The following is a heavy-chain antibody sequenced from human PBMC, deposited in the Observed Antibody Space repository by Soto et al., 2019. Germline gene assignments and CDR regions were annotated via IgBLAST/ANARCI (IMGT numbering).Heavy chain of an antibody. Sequence: EVQLLESGGGLVQPGGSLRLSCAASGFTFSSYAMWWVRQAPGKGLECVSAISGGGETTYYADSVKGRFTISRDNSKSTLYLHMNRLRAEDTAVYYCAFNSGSGSYYFDYWGQGTLVTVSS. V-gene: IGHV3-23*01. D-gene: IGHD3-10*01. CDR3: AFNSGSGSYYFDY. J-gene: IGHJ4*02. CDR1: GFTFSSYA. CDR2: ISGGGETT.